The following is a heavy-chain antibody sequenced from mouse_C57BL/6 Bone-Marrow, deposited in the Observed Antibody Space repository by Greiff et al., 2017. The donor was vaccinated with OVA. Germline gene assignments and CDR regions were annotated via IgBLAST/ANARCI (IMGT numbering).Heavy chain of an antibody. CDR1: GYTFTSYW. V-gene: IGHV1-50*01. D-gene: IGHD1-1*01. Sequence: QVQLQQPGAELVKPGASVKLSCKASGYTFTSYWMQWVKQRPGQGLEWIGEIDPSDSYTNYNQKFKGKATLTVDTSSSTAYMQLSSLTSEDSAVYYCALWGYNGSRRFAYWGQGTLVTVSA. J-gene: IGHJ3*01. CDR3: ALWGYNGSRRFAY. CDR2: IDPSDSYT.